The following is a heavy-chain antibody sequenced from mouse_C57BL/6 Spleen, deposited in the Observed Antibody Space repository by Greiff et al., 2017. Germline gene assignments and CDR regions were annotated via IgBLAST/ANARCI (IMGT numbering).Heavy chain of an antibody. Sequence: EVKVVESGGDLVKPGGSLKLSCAASGFTFSSYGMSWVRQTPDKRLEWVATISSGGSYTYYPDSVKGRFTISRDNAKNTLYLQMSSLKSEDTAMYYCARQTTVVANWYFDVWGTGTTVTVSS. CDR3: ARQTTVVANWYFDV. J-gene: IGHJ1*03. CDR1: GFTFSSYG. CDR2: ISSGGSYT. D-gene: IGHD1-1*01. V-gene: IGHV5-6*01.